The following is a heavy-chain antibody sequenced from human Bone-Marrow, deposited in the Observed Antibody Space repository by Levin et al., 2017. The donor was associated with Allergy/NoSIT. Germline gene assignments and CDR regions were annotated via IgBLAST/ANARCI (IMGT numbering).Heavy chain of an antibody. Sequence: ASETLSLTCTVSGGSISDYYWSWIRQPPGKGLESIGYFYYSGSTDYNPSLKSRVTISVDTSKNQFSLKLTSVTAADTAVYYCARGRVPNTWGQGTLVTVSS. J-gene: IGHJ5*02. V-gene: IGHV4-59*08. CDR1: GGSISDYY. CDR3: ARGRVPNT. CDR2: FYYSGST. D-gene: IGHD3-16*01.